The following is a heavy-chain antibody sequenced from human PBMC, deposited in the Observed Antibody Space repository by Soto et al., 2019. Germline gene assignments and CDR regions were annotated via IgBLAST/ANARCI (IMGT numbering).Heavy chain of an antibody. D-gene: IGHD6-13*01. Sequence: GSLRLSCAASGFTFSSYAMSWVRQAPGKGLEWVSAISGSGGSTYYADSVKGRFTISRDNSKNTLYLQMNSLRAEDTAVYYCAKDTAAAAGTRRNYYYYGMDVWGQGTTVTVSS. V-gene: IGHV3-23*01. CDR3: AKDTAAAAGTRRNYYYYGMDV. CDR2: ISGSGGST. CDR1: GFTFSSYA. J-gene: IGHJ6*02.